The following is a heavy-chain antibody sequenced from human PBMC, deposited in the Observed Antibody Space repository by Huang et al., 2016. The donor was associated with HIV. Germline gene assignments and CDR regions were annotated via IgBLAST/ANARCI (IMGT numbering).Heavy chain of an antibody. CDR1: GFSFSTYG. V-gene: IGHV3-30*18. Sequence: VQLVESGGGVVQPGRSLRLACAASGFSFSTYGLHWVRQGPGKGWEWVAVISYDGSNKYYAHSVKGRFTIARDTSKNKVYLQMNSLRHEDTAVYYCAKDGADEEWDIDYWGQGTLVTVSS. CDR3: AKDGADEEWDIDY. J-gene: IGHJ4*02. D-gene: IGHD1-26*01. CDR2: ISYDGSNK.